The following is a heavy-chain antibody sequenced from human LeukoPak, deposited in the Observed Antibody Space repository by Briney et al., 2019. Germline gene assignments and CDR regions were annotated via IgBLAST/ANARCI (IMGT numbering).Heavy chain of an antibody. CDR2: ISGSGGRT. J-gene: IGHJ6*02. CDR3: AKASGYCSSTSCYVYYYYGMDV. CDR1: GFTFSSYA. V-gene: IGHV3-23*01. Sequence: GGSLRLSCAASGFTFSSYAMSWVRQAPGKGLEWVSAISGSGGRTYYADSVKGRFTISRDNSKNTLYLQMNSLRAEDTAVYYCAKASGYCSSTSCYVYYYYGMDVWGQGTTVTVSS. D-gene: IGHD2-2*01.